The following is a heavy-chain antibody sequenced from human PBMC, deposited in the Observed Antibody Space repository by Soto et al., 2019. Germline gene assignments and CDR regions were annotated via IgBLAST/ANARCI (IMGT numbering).Heavy chain of an antibody. CDR2: IWYDGSNQ. J-gene: IGHJ4*02. V-gene: IGHV3-33*03. CDR1: GFTFRDRG. CDR3: VSWADNRFFDY. Sequence: QVQLVQSGGGMVQPGRSLRLSCAAYGFTFRDRGMHWFRQTPGKGLECVAVIWYDGSNQYYADSVKGRVTIARDNSKNMLYLQMNGLKADDTAVYYCVSWADNRFFDYWGQGTLVTVSS. D-gene: IGHD3-16*02.